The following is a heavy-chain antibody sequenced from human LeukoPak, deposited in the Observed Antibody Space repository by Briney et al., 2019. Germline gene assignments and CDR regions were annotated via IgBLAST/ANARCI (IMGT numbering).Heavy chain of an antibody. V-gene: IGHV1-18*01. CDR1: GYTFTSYG. D-gene: IGHD4-23*01. J-gene: IGHJ4*02. CDR2: ISAYNGNT. CDR3: ARDPYTVVTYYFDY. Sequence: ASVKVSCKDSGYTFTSYGISWVRHAPGQRLEWMGWISAYNGNTNYAQKLQGRVTMTTDTSTSTAYMELRSLRSDDTAVYYCARDPYTVVTYYFDYWGQGTLVTVSS.